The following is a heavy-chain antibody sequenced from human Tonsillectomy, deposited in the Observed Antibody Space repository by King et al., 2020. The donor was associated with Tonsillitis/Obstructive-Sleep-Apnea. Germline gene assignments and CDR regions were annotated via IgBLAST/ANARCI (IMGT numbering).Heavy chain of an antibody. CDR1: GGSISSSSYY. D-gene: IGHD2-2*01. CDR2: IYYRGTT. V-gene: IGHV4-39*01. J-gene: IGHJ5*02. Sequence: QMQLQESGPGLVKPSETLSLTCTVSGGSISSSSYYWGWIRQPPGKGLEWIGTIYYRGTTYYNPSLKSRVTISVDTSKNQFSLKLNSVTAADTAVYYCARHIVLVPTGISHPVWFDPWGQGTLVTVSS. CDR3: ARHIVLVPTGISHPVWFDP.